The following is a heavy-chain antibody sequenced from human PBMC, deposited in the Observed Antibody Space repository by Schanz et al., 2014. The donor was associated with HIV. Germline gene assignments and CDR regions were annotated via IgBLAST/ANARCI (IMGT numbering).Heavy chain of an antibody. V-gene: IGHV1-18*01. D-gene: IGHD2-21*02. Sequence: QVQLVQSGAEVKKPGASVKVSCKASGYTFTSFGVTWVRQAPGQGLEWMGWISPYNGYTDYAQKLQGRVTLTTDTSTTTAYMDLRSLRSDDTAVYHCARRESDGALDVWAQGPRSSSP. CDR2: ISPYNGYT. CDR3: ARRESDGALDV. CDR1: GYTFTSFG. J-gene: IGHJ6*02.